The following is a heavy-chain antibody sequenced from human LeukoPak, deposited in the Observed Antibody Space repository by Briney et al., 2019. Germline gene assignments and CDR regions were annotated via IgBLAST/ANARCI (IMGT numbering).Heavy chain of an antibody. V-gene: IGHV4-59*01. J-gene: IGHJ5*02. CDR2: IYYSGST. Sequence: PSETLSLTCTVSGGSISSYYWSWIRQPPGKGLEWIGYIYYSGSTNYNPSLKSRVTISVDTSKNQFSLKLSSVTAADTAVYYCARETNIVVVIATIYNWFDPWGQGTLVTVSS. D-gene: IGHD2-21*01. CDR3: ARETNIVVVIATIYNWFDP. CDR1: GGSISSYY.